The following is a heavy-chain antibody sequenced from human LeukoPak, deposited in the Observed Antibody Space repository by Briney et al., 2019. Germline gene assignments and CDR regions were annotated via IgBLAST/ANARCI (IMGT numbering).Heavy chain of an antibody. CDR2: IRNKEKSDTT. CDR3: AKHCSGGSCYRNPRYYYYGMDV. V-gene: IGHV3-72*01. J-gene: IGHJ6*02. D-gene: IGHD2-15*01. CDR1: GFTCSDHY. Sequence: GGSLRLSCAASGFTCSDHYMDWVRQAPGRGLEWVGRIRNKEKSDTTEYAASVKGRFSVSRDDSKNSLYLQMNSLRAEDTAVYYCAKHCSGGSCYRNPRYYYYGMDVWGQGTTVTVSS.